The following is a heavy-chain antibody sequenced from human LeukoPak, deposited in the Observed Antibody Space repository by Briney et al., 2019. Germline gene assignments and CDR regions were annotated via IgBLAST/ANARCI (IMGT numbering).Heavy chain of an antibody. CDR1: GGSISSSSYY. V-gene: IGHV4-39*07. J-gene: IGHJ4*02. D-gene: IGHD6-19*01. CDR2: INHSGST. CDR3: ARRNSSGYISFDY. Sequence: SETLSLTCTVSGGSISSSSYYWSWIRQPPGTGLEWIGEINHSGSTNYNPSLKSRVTISVDTSKNQFSLKLSSVTAADTAVYYCARRNSSGYISFDYWGQGTLVTVSS.